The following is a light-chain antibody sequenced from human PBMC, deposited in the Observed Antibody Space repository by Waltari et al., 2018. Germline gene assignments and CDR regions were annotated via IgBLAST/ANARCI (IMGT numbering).Light chain of an antibody. J-gene: IGKJ4*01. Sequence: DIVLTQSPGTPSLSPGERVTLSCRASQSVNNNYLAWYQQKSGLAPRLLIYGASNRATGIPDRFSGGGSGTDFTLTISRLEPEDIAVYYCQQYGSSPSTFGGGTKVELK. CDR3: QQYGSSPST. V-gene: IGKV3-20*01. CDR1: QSVNNNY. CDR2: GAS.